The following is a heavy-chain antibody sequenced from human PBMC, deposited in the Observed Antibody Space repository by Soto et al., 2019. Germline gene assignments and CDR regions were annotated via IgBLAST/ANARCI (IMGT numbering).Heavy chain of an antibody. CDR1: GGTFSSYT. D-gene: IGHD5-12*01. CDR2: IIPILGIA. CDR3: ARGRRGMATKPPYP. V-gene: IGHV1-69*02. J-gene: IGHJ5*02. Sequence: QVQLVQSGAEVKKPGSSVKVSCKASGGTFSSYTISWVRQAPGQGLEWMGRIIPILGIANYAQKFQGRVTITADKSTSTAYMELSSLRSEDTAVYYCARGRRGMATKPPYPWGQGSLVTVSS.